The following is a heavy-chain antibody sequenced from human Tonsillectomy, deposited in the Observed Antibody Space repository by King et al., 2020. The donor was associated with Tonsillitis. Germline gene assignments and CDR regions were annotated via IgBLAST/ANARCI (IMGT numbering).Heavy chain of an antibody. CDR1: GFTFSNYA. Sequence: EVHLVESGGGLVQPGGSLRLSCAASGFTFSNYAMSWVRQAPGKGLEWVSVIYSGGSSTYYADSVKGRFTISRDNSKNTLYLQMNSLRAEDTALYYCAKGRAYFGSGADLWGRGTLVTVSS. D-gene: IGHD3-10*01. J-gene: IGHJ2*01. CDR3: AKGRAYFGSGADL. CDR2: IYSGGSST. V-gene: IGHV3-23*03.